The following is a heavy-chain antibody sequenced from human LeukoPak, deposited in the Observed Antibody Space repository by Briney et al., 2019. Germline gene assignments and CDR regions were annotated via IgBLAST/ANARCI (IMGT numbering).Heavy chain of an antibody. J-gene: IGHJ6*02. V-gene: IGHV1-18*01. CDR1: GYTFTSYG. CDR2: ISPYNGNT. Sequence: ASVKVPCKASGYTFTSYGITWVRQAPGQGLEWMGWISPYNGNTNYAQKVQGRVTMTTDTSTSTAYMELRSLRSDDTAVYYCVRGGVHCSSISCYSMDVWGQGTTVTVSS. CDR3: VRGGVHCSSISCYSMDV. D-gene: IGHD2-2*01.